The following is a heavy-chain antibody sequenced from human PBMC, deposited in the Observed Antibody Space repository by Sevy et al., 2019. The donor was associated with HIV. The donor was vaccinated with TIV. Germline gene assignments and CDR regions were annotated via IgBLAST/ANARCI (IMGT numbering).Heavy chain of an antibody. V-gene: IGHV3-23*01. J-gene: IGHJ5*02. CDR1: GFTFNIYA. CDR3: AKDHANDWFDP. D-gene: IGHD7-27*01. Sequence: GGSLRLSCAASGFTFNIYAMTWVRQAPGKGLKWVPTISSSGTSTYYADSVKGRFTISRDNSKNTLYLQMNSLRAEDTAIYFCAKDHANDWFDPWGQGTLVTVSS. CDR2: ISSSGTST.